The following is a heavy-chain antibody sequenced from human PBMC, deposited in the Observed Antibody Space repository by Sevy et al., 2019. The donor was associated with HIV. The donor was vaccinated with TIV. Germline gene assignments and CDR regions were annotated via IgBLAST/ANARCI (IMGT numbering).Heavy chain of an antibody. CDR3: AKDFTGYNGMDV. V-gene: IGHV3-30*18. Sequence: GGSLRLSCVVSGISFTTSGMHWVRQAPGKGLEWVAVISYHGRDKFYAESVKGRSTISRDNSKNMLYLHMNSLSAEDTAVYYCAKDFTGYNGMDVWGQGTMVTVSS. J-gene: IGHJ6*02. CDR1: GISFTTSG. D-gene: IGHD3-9*01. CDR2: ISYHGRDK.